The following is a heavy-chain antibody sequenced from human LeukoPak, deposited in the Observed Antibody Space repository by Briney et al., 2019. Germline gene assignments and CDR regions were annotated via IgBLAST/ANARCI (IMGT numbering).Heavy chain of an antibody. V-gene: IGHV3-53*01. D-gene: IGHD6-13*01. CDR3: AGGNSWPGLSY. Sequence: PGGSLRLSCAASGFTVSGNYMSWVRQAPGKGLEWVSVIYTAGSTYNADSVKGRFTISRDKSKNTLYLQMNTLRAEDTAVYFCAGGNSWPGLSYWGQGPLLTVSS. CDR1: GFTVSGNY. CDR2: IYTAGST. J-gene: IGHJ4*02.